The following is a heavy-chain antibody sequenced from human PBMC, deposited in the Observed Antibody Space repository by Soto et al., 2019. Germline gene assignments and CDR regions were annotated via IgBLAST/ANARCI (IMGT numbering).Heavy chain of an antibody. CDR1: GDSVSSNNAA. V-gene: IGHV6-1*01. D-gene: IGHD1-7*01. J-gene: IGHJ6*03. Sequence: QVQLQQSGPGLVKPSQTLSLTCAISGDSVSSNNAAWNWIRQSPSRGLEWLGRTYYRSRWYNDYAVSVKSRITVNPDTSKHQFSLQLTSVTPEDTAVYYCAGTTSHYWYYMDVWGKGTTVTVSS. CDR3: AGTTSHYWYYMDV. CDR2: TYYRSRWYN.